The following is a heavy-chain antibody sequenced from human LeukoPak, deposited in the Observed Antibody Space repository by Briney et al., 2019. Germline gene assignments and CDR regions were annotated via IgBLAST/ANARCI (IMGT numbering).Heavy chain of an antibody. Sequence: GSLRLSCAASGFTFSSYAMSWVRQPPGKELEWIASINYGGTTYYNPSLKSRVTISVDTSKNQFSLRLSSVTAADTAVYLCARYVVYGSGKYYFDYWGQGSLVTVSS. CDR1: GFTFSSYA. J-gene: IGHJ4*02. V-gene: IGHV4-59*05. D-gene: IGHD3-10*01. CDR3: ARYVVYGSGKYYFDY. CDR2: INYGGTT.